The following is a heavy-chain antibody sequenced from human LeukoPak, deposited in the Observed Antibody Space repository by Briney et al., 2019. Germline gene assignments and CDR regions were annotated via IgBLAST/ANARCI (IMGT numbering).Heavy chain of an antibody. CDR3: ARHVNSNGSPSDY. CDR1: GYSISSGYY. Sequence: SETLSLTCTVSGYSISSGYYWGWIRQPPGKGLEWIGSIYHSGSTYYNPSLKSRVTISVDTSKNQFSLKLRSVTAADTAVYYCARHVNSNGSPSDYWGQGTLVTVSS. V-gene: IGHV4-38-2*02. J-gene: IGHJ4*02. CDR2: IYHSGST. D-gene: IGHD1-26*01.